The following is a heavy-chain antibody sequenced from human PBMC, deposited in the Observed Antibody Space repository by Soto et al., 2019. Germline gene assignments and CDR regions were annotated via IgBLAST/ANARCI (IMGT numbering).Heavy chain of an antibody. J-gene: IGHJ6*02. D-gene: IGHD3-10*02. Sequence: ASVKVFCKASGGTFSSYAISWVRQAPGQGLEWMGGIIPIFGTANYAQKFQGRVTITADESTSTAYMELSSLRSEDTAVYYCATTRKGPVRNYYYYGMDVWGQGTTVTVSS. CDR3: ATTRKGPVRNYYYYGMDV. CDR1: GGTFSSYA. CDR2: IIPIFGTA. V-gene: IGHV1-69*13.